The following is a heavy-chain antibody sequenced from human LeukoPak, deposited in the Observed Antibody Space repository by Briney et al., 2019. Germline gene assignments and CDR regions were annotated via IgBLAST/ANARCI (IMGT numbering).Heavy chain of an antibody. CDR2: ISYDGSNK. Sequence: GGSLRLSCAASGFTFSSYGMHWVRQAPGKGLGWVAVISYDGSNKYYADSVKGRFTISRDKSKNTLYLQMSSPRAKDTAVYYCAKVGDYYGSGKYSNFDYWGQGTLVTVSS. CDR3: AKVGDYYGSGKYSNFDY. CDR1: GFTFSSYG. V-gene: IGHV3-30*18. D-gene: IGHD3-10*01. J-gene: IGHJ4*02.